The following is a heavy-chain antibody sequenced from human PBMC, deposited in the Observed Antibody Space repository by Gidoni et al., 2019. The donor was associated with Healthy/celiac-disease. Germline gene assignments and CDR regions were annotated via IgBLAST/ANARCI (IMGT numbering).Heavy chain of an antibody. CDR3: ARDHSYYGMDV. J-gene: IGHJ6*02. CDR2: ISYDGSNK. V-gene: IGHV3-30-3*01. CDR1: GFTFSSYA. Sequence: QVQLVESGGGVVQPGRSLRLSCAASGFTFSSYAMHWVRQAPGKGLEWVAVISYDGSNKYYADSVKGRFTISRDNSKNTLYLQMNSLRAEDTAVYYCARDHSYYGMDVWGQGTTVTVSS.